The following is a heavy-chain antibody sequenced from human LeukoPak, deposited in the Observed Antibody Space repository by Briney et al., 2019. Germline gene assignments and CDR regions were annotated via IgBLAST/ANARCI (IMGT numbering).Heavy chain of an antibody. V-gene: IGHV1-69*05. CDR3: ARDNTAVGPFDY. Sequence: SVKVSCKASGGTFISYAISWVRQAPGQGLEWMGGIIPIFGTANYAQKFQGRVTMTRDTSTSTVYMELSSLRSEDTAVYYRARDNTAVGPFDYWGQGTLVTVSS. D-gene: IGHD5-18*01. CDR2: IIPIFGTA. CDR1: GGTFISYA. J-gene: IGHJ4*02.